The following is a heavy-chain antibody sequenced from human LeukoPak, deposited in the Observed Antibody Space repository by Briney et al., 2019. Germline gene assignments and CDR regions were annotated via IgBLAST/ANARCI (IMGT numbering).Heavy chain of an antibody. J-gene: IGHJ5*02. CDR3: AKDNYSPNINNWFDP. D-gene: IGHD4-11*01. CDR1: GFTFSSYA. CDR2: ISGSGGST. V-gene: IGHV3-23*01. Sequence: GGSLRLSCAASGFTFSSYAMSWVRQAPGKGLEWVSAISGSGGSTYYADSVKGRFTISRDNSKNTLYLQMNSLRAEDTAVYYCAKDNYSPNINNWFDPWGQGTLVTVSS.